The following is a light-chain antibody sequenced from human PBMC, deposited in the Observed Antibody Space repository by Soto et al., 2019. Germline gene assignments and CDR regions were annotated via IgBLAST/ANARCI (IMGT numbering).Light chain of an antibody. CDR1: SGDIAARY. Sequence: NFMLTQPLSVSESPGKTVTISCTRSSGDIAARYVQWYQQRPGSAPTTVIYEDSQRPSGVPDRFSGSIDRSSNSASLVISGLKTEDEADYYCQSYDGRDVVFGGGTKVTVL. J-gene: IGLJ2*01. CDR3: QSYDGRDVV. V-gene: IGLV6-57*04. CDR2: EDS.